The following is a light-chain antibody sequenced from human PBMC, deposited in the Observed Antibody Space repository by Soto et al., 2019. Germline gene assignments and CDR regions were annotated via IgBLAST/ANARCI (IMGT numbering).Light chain of an antibody. CDR3: HQTFANPWT. CDR2: AAS. Sequence: DIQMTQSPSSLSASVGDRVTITRRASQSIGIYLNWYQKKPGKAPKLLIHAASTLQSGAPSTFSGSGYGTDFALTISSLQPEDIATYYCHQTFANPWTFAHGTKVEIK. J-gene: IGKJ1*01. V-gene: IGKV1-39*01. CDR1: QSIGIY.